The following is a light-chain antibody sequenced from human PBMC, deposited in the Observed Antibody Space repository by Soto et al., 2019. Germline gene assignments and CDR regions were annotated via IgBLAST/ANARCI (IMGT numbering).Light chain of an antibody. Sequence: EIVLTQSPGTLSLSPGERATLSCRASQSVSSSYLAWYQQQPGQAPRLLISGASTGATGIPARFSGSGSGTEFTLTISSPQSEDCAIYYCQQRSSWPLTFGGGTKVDIK. CDR3: QQRSSWPLT. CDR1: QSVSSSY. V-gene: IGKV3D-20*02. CDR2: GAS. J-gene: IGKJ4*02.